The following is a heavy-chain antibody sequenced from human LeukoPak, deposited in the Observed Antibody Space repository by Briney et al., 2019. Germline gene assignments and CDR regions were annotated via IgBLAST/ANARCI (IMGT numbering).Heavy chain of an antibody. CDR2: INPNSGGT. CDR1: GYRLAELS. Sequence: GASVKVSCKLSGYRLAELSMTWVRQAPGQGLEWMGRINPNSGGTNYAQKFQGRVTMTRDTSISTAYMELSRLRSDDTAVYYCARDLSVGWSSSWYAYFDYWGQGTLVTVSS. CDR3: ARDLSVGWSSSWYAYFDY. D-gene: IGHD6-13*01. J-gene: IGHJ4*02. V-gene: IGHV1-2*06.